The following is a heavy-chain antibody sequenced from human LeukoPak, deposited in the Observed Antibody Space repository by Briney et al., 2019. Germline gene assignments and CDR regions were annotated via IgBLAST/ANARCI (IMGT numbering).Heavy chain of an antibody. J-gene: IGHJ4*02. V-gene: IGHV3-64*02. CDR1: GFTFSSYA. CDR2: ISSYGGST. CDR3: ATYPPYFDY. Sequence: GGSLRLSCAASGFTFSSYAMHWVRQAPGKGLEYVSAISSYGGSTYYVDSVKGRFTISRDNSKNTLYLQMGSLRAEDMAVYYCATYPPYFDYWGQGTLVTVSS. D-gene: IGHD2-2*01.